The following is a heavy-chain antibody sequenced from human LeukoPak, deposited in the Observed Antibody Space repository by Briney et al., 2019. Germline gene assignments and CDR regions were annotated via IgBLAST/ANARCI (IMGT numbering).Heavy chain of an antibody. CDR1: GYTFTSYG. J-gene: IGHJ4*02. CDR2: ISAYNGNT. V-gene: IGHV1-18*01. D-gene: IGHD3-22*01. Sequence: ASVKVSCKASGYTFTSYGISWVRQAPGQGLEWMGRISAYNGNTNYAQKLQGRVTMTTDTSTSTAYMELRSLRSDDTAVYYCARGTAYYDSSGYSFGYWGQGTLVTVSS. CDR3: ARGTAYYDSSGYSFGY.